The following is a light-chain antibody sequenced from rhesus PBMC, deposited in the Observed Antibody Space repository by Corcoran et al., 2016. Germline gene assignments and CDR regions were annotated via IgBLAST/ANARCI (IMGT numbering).Light chain of an antibody. CDR3: QKYNSSPLT. CDR1: PSVSSY. J-gene: IGKJ4*01. V-gene: IGKV3-53*01. Sequence: QVILTQSPATLSLSPGERATLSCRACPSVSSYFSGYQQKPGQAPRLLIYGASSRATGIPDRFSGSGSGTEFTLTISSLEPEDFAVYYCQKYNSSPLTFGGGTKVEIK. CDR2: GAS.